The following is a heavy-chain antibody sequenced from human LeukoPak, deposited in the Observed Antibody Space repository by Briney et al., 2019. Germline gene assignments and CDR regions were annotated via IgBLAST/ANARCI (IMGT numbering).Heavy chain of an antibody. CDR3: ARGSSRESGWFRFDP. J-gene: IGHJ5*02. CDR1: GYTFISYD. CDR2: MNPNSGNT. D-gene: IGHD6-19*01. V-gene: IGHV1-8*03. Sequence: ASVKVSCKASGYTFISYDINWVRQATGQGLEWMGWMNPNSGNTGYAQKFQGRVTITRNTSISTAYMELSSLRSEDTAVYYCARGSSRESGWFRFDPWGQGTLVTVSS.